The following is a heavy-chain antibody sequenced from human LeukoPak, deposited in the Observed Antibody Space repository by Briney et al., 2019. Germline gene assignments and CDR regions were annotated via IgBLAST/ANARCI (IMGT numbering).Heavy chain of an antibody. D-gene: IGHD2/OR15-2a*01. Sequence: GGSLRLSCAASGNYWMHWVRQAPGKGLVWVSHINSDGSWTSYADSVKGRFTISKDNAKNTVYLQVNSLRAEGTAVYYCVSFYETYWGRGTLVTVSS. CDR1: GNYW. J-gene: IGHJ4*02. CDR2: INSDGSWT. CDR3: VSFYETY. V-gene: IGHV3-74*01.